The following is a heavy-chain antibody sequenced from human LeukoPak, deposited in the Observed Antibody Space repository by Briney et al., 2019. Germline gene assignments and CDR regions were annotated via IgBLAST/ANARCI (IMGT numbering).Heavy chain of an antibody. Sequence: GASVKVSCKASGYTFTSYGISWVRQAPGQGLEWMGWISAYNGNTNYAQKLQGRVTMTTDTSTSTVYMELRSLRSDDTAVYYCARDDYDSSGSYFDYWGQGTLVTVSS. CDR2: ISAYNGNT. CDR1: GYTFTSYG. V-gene: IGHV1-18*01. J-gene: IGHJ4*02. CDR3: ARDDYDSSGSYFDY. D-gene: IGHD3-22*01.